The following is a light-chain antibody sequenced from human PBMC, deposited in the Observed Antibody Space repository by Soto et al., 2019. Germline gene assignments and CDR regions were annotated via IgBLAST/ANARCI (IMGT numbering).Light chain of an antibody. J-gene: IGKJ3*01. CDR2: GAS. V-gene: IGKV3-15*01. CDR1: QIISSN. CDR3: QQYNNWPQFT. Sequence: DIVLTQSPATLSVSLGERVSLSCRASQIISSNLAWYQQKPGQIPRLLIYGASARSAGIPARFSGSGSGTEFTLTISSLQSEDFAVYYCQQYNNWPQFTFGPGTKVDV.